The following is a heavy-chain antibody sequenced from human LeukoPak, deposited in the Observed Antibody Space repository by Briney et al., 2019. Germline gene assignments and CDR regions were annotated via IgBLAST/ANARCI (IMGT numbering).Heavy chain of an antibody. Sequence: ASVKVSCKASGYTFTGYYMHWVRQAPGQGLEWMGIINPSGGSTSYAQKFQGRVTMTRDTSTSTVYMELSSLRSDDTAVYYCARDRTYYGSGSQYFDYWGQGTLVTVSS. CDR2: INPSGGST. V-gene: IGHV1-46*01. D-gene: IGHD3-10*01. CDR1: GYTFTGYY. J-gene: IGHJ4*02. CDR3: ARDRTYYGSGSQYFDY.